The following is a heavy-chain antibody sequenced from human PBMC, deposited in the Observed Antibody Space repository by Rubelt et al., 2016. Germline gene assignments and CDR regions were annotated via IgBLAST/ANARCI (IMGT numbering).Heavy chain of an antibody. CDR1: GGSISSYY. Sequence: QVQLQESGPGLVKPSETLSLTCTVSGGSISSYYWSWIRQPPGKGLEWIGYIYYSGSTNYNPSLKSRGTRSVDTSKNQFSLKLSCVTAADTAVYYWSRDLLATITFDYWGQGTLVTVSS. J-gene: IGHJ4*02. CDR3: SRDLLATITFDY. CDR2: IYYSGST. V-gene: IGHV4-59*12. D-gene: IGHD5-12*01.